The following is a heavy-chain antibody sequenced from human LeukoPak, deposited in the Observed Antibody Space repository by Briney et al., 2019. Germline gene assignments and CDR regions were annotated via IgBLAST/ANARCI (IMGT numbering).Heavy chain of an antibody. CDR3: ARGSASGTMFDP. D-gene: IGHD1-26*01. CDR2: IYHDGST. V-gene: IGHV4-38-2*02. J-gene: IGHJ5*02. CDR1: GYSISSGYY. Sequence: SETLSLTCTVSGYSISSGYYWGWIRQPPGKGLEWIGSIYHDGSTIYNPSLKSRVTISVDTSKNQFSLKLSSVTAADTAVYYCARGSASGTMFDPWGQGTLVTVSS.